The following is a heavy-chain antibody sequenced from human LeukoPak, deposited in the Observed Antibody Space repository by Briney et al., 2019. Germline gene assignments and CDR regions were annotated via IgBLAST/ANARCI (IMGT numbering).Heavy chain of an antibody. V-gene: IGHV4-34*01. J-gene: IGHJ5*02. D-gene: IGHD2-15*01. CDR3: AREVVAATPRFDP. Sequence: SETLSLTCAASGVSFSTYYWRWIRQPPGKGLVWIGEINHSGSTNYNPSLKSRVTISVDTSKTQFSLKLSSVTAADTAVYYCAREVVAATPRFDPWGQGTLVTVSS. CDR2: INHSGST. CDR1: GVSFSTYY.